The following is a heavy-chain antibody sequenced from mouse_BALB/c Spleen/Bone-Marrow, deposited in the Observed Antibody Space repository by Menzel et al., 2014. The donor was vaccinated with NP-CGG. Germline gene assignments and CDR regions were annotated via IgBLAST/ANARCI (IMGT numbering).Heavy chain of an antibody. D-gene: IGHD2-4*01. CDR1: GYAFSSFW. CDR3: ARDDYGPDY. J-gene: IGHJ2*01. V-gene: IGHV1-80*01. Sequence: QVRLQQSGAELVRPGSSVKISCKASGYAFSSFWMNWVKQRPGQGLEWIGQIYPGDGETNYNGKFKGKATLTADKSSSTAYMQLSSLTSEDSAVYFCARDDYGPDYWGQGTTLTVSS. CDR2: IYPGDGET.